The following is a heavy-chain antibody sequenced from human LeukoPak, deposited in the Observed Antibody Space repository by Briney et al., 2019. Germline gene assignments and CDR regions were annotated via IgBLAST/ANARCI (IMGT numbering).Heavy chain of an antibody. J-gene: IGHJ4*02. Sequence: GGSLRLSCAASGFTFSSYAMHWVRQAPGKGLEWVSAISGSGGSTYYADSVKGRFTISRDNSKNTMYLQMNSLRAEDTAVYYCAKDLIAVARGGFDYWGQGTLVTVSS. V-gene: IGHV3-23*01. CDR2: ISGSGGST. CDR1: GFTFSSYA. CDR3: AKDLIAVARGGFDY. D-gene: IGHD6-19*01.